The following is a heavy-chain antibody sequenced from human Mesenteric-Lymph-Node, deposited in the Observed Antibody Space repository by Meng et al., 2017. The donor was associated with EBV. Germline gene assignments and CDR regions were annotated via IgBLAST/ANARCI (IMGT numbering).Heavy chain of an antibody. D-gene: IGHD6-19*01. CDR1: GDSITSGAVF. Sequence: QVQLQESGPGLVEASQTLSLSCAVSGDSITSGAVFWSWIRQPPGKGLEWIGSIYYSGNTNYNPALKSRVTISVDKSKNQFSLNLSSVTAADTAVYYCARVGQWLPVDYWGQGTLVTVSS. J-gene: IGHJ4*02. CDR2: IYYSGNT. CDR3: ARVGQWLPVDY. V-gene: IGHV4-30-4*01.